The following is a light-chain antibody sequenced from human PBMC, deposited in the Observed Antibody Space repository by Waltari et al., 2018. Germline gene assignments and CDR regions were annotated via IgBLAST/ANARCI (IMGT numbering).Light chain of an antibody. V-gene: IGKV1D-13*01. CDR2: DAS. CDR3: QQFSNFPVIA. CDR1: QDISSA. J-gene: IGKJ5*01. Sequence: AIQLTQSPSSLSAYVGDRVTITCRASQDISSALAWYQQKPGEPPKLLIYDASSLQTGVPSRFSGSRSGTEFTLTISSLQSEDSANYYCQQFSNFPVIAFGQGTRLEIK.